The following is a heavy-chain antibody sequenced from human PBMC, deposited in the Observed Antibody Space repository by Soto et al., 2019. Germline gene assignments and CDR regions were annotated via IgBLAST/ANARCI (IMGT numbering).Heavy chain of an antibody. D-gene: IGHD6-19*01. CDR2: IYYNGNT. V-gene: IGHV4-59*01. Sequence: QVQLQESGPGLVKPSETLSLTCTVSGGSINNYYWSWIRQPPGKGLEWIGYIYYNGNTNYNPSLKSRVPSPVYXSKNQFSLKLSSVTAADTAVYYCARGGGGWYLFDYWGQGTLVTVSS. CDR3: ARGGGGWYLFDY. CDR1: GGSINNYY. J-gene: IGHJ4*02.